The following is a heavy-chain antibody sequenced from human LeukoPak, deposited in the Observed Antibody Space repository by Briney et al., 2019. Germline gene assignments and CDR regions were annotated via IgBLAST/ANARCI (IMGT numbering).Heavy chain of an antibody. Sequence: GGSLRLSCAASRFTLSTYWMSRVRQAPGKGLEWVAHIKQDGSQEYYVDSVKGRFTISRDSAKDSLYLQMNSLRAEDTAVYYCARGVPYDSWSGPHYSDYWGQGTLVTVSS. CDR3: ARGVPYDSWSGPHYSDY. D-gene: IGHD3-3*01. CDR2: IKQDGSQE. CDR1: RFTLSTYW. J-gene: IGHJ4*02. V-gene: IGHV3-7*01.